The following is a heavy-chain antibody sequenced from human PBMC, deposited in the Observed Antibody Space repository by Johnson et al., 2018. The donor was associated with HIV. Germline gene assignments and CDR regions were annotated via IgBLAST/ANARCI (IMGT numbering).Heavy chain of an antibody. CDR1: GFTFSSYA. Sequence: QVQLVESGGGVVQPGRSLRLSCAASGFTFSSYAMHWVRQAPGKGLEWVAVISYDGSNKYYADSVKGRFTISRDNSKNTLYLQMNSLRAEDTAVYYCTTDLRLLWFRFKEAFDIWGQGTMVTVSS. CDR2: ISYDGSNK. V-gene: IGHV3-30-3*01. J-gene: IGHJ3*02. D-gene: IGHD3-10*01. CDR3: TTDLRLLWFRFKEAFDI.